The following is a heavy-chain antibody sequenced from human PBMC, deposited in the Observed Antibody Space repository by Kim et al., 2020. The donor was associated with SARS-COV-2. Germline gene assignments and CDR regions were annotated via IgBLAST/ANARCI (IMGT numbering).Heavy chain of an antibody. CDR3: ARGRYYYDSSGYRPPLDY. Sequence: SETLSLTCAVYGGSFSGYYWSWIRQPPGKGLDWIGEINHSESTNYNPSLKSRVTISVDTSKNQFSLKLSSVTAADTAVYYCARGRYYYDSSGYRPPLDYWGQGTLVTVSS. V-gene: IGHV4-34*01. CDR2: INHSEST. J-gene: IGHJ4*02. D-gene: IGHD3-22*01. CDR1: GGSFSGYY.